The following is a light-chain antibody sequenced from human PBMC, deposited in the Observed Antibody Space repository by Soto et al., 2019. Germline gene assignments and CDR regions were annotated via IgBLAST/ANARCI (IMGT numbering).Light chain of an antibody. CDR1: SSNIGSNY. J-gene: IGLJ2*01. Sequence: QSVLTQPPSVSAAPGQKVTISCSGSSSNIGSNYVSWYQQLPGTAPKPPIYDDNKRPLGIPDRFSGSKSGTSATLGITGLQTGDEADYYCGTLDSSLSAGVFGVGTQLTVL. CDR3: GTLDSSLSAGV. CDR2: DDN. V-gene: IGLV1-51*01.